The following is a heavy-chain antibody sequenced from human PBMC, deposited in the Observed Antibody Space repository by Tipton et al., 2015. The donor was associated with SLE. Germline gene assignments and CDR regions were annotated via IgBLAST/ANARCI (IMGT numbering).Heavy chain of an antibody. D-gene: IGHD6-19*01. CDR2: IYYSGST. V-gene: IGHV4-59*11. CDR3: ASCLDMQWLVPFDY. CDR1: GGSISSHY. J-gene: IGHJ4*02. Sequence: TLSLTCTVSGGSISSHYWSWIRQPPGKGLEWIGYIYYSGSTNYNSSLKSRVTISVDTSKNQFSLKLSSVTAADTAVYYCASCLDMQWLVPFDYWGQGTLVTVSS.